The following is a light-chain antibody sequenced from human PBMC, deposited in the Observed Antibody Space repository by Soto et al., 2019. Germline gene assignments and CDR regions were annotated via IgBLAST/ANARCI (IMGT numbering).Light chain of an antibody. J-gene: IGKJ1*01. CDR3: QQYGSSPPGT. CDR2: GAS. Sequence: IVLTQSPGTLSLSPGERATLSCRASQSVSSSYLAWYQQKPGQAPMLLIYGASSRATGIPDRCSGSGSGTDFTLTISRLEPEDFAVYYCQQYGSSPPGTFGQGTKVEIK. V-gene: IGKV3-20*01. CDR1: QSVSSSY.